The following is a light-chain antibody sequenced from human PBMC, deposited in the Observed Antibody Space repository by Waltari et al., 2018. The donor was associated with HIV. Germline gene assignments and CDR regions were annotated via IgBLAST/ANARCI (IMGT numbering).Light chain of an antibody. CDR3: QQYGSSPYT. Sequence: EIVLTQSPDTLSLSPGERAALSSRASQSVSSNYLSWYQQKPGQAPRLLIYVASSRATGIPDTFSGSGAGTDFTLTISRLEPEDCAVYYCQQYGSSPYTFGQGTKLEIK. CDR2: VAS. J-gene: IGKJ2*01. V-gene: IGKV3-20*01. CDR1: QSVSSNY.